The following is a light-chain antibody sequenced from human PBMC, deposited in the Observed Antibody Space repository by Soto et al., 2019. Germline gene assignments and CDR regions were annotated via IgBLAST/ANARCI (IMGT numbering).Light chain of an antibody. CDR1: SSDVGGYNY. CDR3: SSYAGSPYYV. J-gene: IGLJ1*01. Sequence: QSALTQPPSASGSPGQSVTISCTGTSSDVGGYNYVSWYLQHPGTAPKLLIDEVTKRPSGVPDRFSGSKSGNTASLTVSGLQAEDEADYYCSSYAGSPYYVFGPGTKVTVL. V-gene: IGLV2-8*01. CDR2: EVT.